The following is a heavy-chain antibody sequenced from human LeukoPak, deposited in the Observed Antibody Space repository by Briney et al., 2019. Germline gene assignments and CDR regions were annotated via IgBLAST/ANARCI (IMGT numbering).Heavy chain of an antibody. V-gene: IGHV3-21*06. J-gene: IGHJ3*02. Sequence: GGSLRLSCAASGFTFSNYNMNWVRQAPGKGLEWVSYISSRGSYTYYADSVKGRFTISRDNAKNSLYLQMNSLRAEDTAVYYSARIDAFDIWGQGTMVTVSS. CDR1: GFTFSNYN. CDR2: ISSRGSYT. CDR3: ARIDAFDI.